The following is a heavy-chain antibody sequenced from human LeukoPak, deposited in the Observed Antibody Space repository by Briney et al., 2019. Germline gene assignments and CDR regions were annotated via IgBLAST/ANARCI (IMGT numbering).Heavy chain of an antibody. D-gene: IGHD3-9*01. Sequence: GGSLRLSCAASGFTFDDYAMHWVRQAPGKGLEWVSGISWNSGSIGYADSVKGRFTISRDNAKNSLYLQMSSLRAEDTALYYCAKDNADILTGYYFGWGQGTLVTVSS. V-gene: IGHV3-9*01. CDR2: ISWNSGSI. CDR1: GFTFDDYA. CDR3: AKDNADILTGYYFG. J-gene: IGHJ4*02.